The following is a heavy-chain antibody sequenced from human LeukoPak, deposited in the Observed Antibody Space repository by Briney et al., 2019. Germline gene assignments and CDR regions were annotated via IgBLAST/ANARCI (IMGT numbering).Heavy chain of an antibody. V-gene: IGHV3-30*03. CDR3: ATLSGDSHGYDY. CDR1: GFTFSSYA. CDR2: ILHDGSNK. D-gene: IGHD5-18*01. J-gene: IGHJ4*02. Sequence: GRSLRLSCAASGFTFSSYAMHWVRQAPGKGLEWVAVILHDGSNKQYADSVKGRFTISRDNSKNTLHLQINSLRAEDTAVYYCATLSGDSHGYDYWGLGTLVTVSS.